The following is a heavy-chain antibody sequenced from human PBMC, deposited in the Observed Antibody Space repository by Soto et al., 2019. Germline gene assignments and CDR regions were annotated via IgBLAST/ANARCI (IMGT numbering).Heavy chain of an antibody. CDR1: GYTFTSYG. Sequence: QVQLVESGAEVKKPGASVKVSCKASGYTFTSYGLSWVRQAPGQGLEWMGWINANNGNTKYAQKLQGRVTMTTDTSTTTADMELTSLRSDDTAVYYCARDLNLGLGDYRGQGTLVTVSS. CDR3: ARDLNLGLGDY. J-gene: IGHJ4*02. V-gene: IGHV1-18*01. CDR2: INANNGNT. D-gene: IGHD7-27*01.